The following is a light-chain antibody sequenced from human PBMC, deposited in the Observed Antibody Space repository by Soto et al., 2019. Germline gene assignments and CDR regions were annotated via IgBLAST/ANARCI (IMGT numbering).Light chain of an antibody. V-gene: IGKV3D-11*01. CDR2: DAS. CDR3: QQRSNWHPDP. CDR1: QGVSSY. Sequence: EIVLTQSPATLSLSPGERATLSCRASQGVSSYLAWYQQKPGQAPRLLIYDASNRATGIPARFSGSGPGTDFTLTISSLEPEDFAVYYCQQRSNWHPDPFGGGTKVEIK. J-gene: IGKJ4*01.